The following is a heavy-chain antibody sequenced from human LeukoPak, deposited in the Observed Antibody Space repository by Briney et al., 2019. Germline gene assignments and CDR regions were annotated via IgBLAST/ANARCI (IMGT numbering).Heavy chain of an antibody. V-gene: IGHV3-23*01. D-gene: IGHD6-13*01. J-gene: IGHJ4*02. CDR1: GFTFSSYA. CDR3: AKRPIAAPGTLDS. Sequence: GGSLRLSCAASGFTFSSYAMSWVRQAPGKGLEWVSTISGSGGSTYYADSVKGRFTISRDNSKNTLYLQMNSLTAEDTAVYYCAKRPIAAPGTLDSWGQGTLVTVSS. CDR2: ISGSGGST.